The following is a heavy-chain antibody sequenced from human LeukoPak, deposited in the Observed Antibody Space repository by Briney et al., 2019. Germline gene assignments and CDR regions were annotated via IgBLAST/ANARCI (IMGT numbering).Heavy chain of an antibody. CDR2: IYYSGST. D-gene: IGHD4-17*01. J-gene: IGHJ4*02. Sequence: PSETLSLTCTVSGGPISSYYWSWIRQPPGKGLEWIGYIYYSGSTNYNPCLKSRVTISVDTSKNQFSLKLSSVTAADTAVYYCARESLYGDYSYFDYWGQGTLVTVSS. V-gene: IGHV4-59*01. CDR3: ARESLYGDYSYFDY. CDR1: GGPISSYY.